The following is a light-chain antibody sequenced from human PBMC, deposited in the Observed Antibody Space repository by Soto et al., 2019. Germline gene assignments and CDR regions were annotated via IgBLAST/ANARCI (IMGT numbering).Light chain of an antibody. CDR1: PDIAGY. Sequence: DIQVTQSPSSVSASVGARVTITCRASPDIAGYLAWYQHNPGRTPELLIHGASRLQSGVPARFSGSVSGTDFTLSINSLQPEEFATDCCQQAYSFPITFGRGTRLDI. V-gene: IGKV1D-12*01. CDR3: QQAYSFPIT. J-gene: IGKJ5*01. CDR2: GAS.